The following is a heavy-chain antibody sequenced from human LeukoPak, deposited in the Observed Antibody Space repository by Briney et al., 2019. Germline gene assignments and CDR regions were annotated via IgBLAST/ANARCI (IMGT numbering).Heavy chain of an antibody. CDR1: YX. CDR2: IYYSGST. CDR3: ARMIKGYCSSTSCYHRTPFDY. D-gene: IGHD2-2*01. J-gene: IGHJ4*02. V-gene: IGHV4-59*01. Sequence: YXWSWLRQPPXXXLEWXGYIYYSGSTNYNPSLKSRVTISVDTSKNQFSLKLSSVTAADTAVYYCARMIKGYCSSTSCYHRTPFDYWGQGTLVTVSS.